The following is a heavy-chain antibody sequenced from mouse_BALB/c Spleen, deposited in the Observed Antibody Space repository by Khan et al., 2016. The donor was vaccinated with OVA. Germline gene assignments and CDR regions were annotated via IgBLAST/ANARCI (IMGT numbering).Heavy chain of an antibody. V-gene: IGHV1-9*01. J-gene: IGHJ2*01. CDR3: ARVNYGSRDYFDY. D-gene: IGHD1-1*01. CDR2: ILPGSGSR. CDR1: GYTFSGYW. Sequence: QVQLQQSGAVLMKPGASVKISCKATGYTFSGYWLEWVKQRPGHGLEWIGEILPGSGSRNYNEKFKGKATFTADISSKTTYMQLSSLTSEDSAVYYCARVNYGSRDYFDYWGQGTTLTVSS.